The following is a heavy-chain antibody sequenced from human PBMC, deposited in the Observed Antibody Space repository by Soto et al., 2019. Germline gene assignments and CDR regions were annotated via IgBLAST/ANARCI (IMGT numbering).Heavy chain of an antibody. Sequence: SETLSLTCNVSGDSISSGRYYWSWIRQHPEKGLEWIGYIYYSGTAQYSPSFKSRITMSVDTSKSQFSLKMTSLTAADTATYYCARGFSTDFDW. CDR3: ARGFSTDFDW. CDR1: GDSISSGRYY. D-gene: IGHD3-3*01. V-gene: IGHV4-31*03. J-gene: IGHJ5*01. CDR2: IYYSGTA.